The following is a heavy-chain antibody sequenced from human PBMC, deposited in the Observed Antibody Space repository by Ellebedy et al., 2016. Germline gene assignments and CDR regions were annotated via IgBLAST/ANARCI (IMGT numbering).Heavy chain of an antibody. J-gene: IGHJ2*01. CDR3: ARDGGYCSGGNCYPWYFDL. CDR1: GFTFCSYI. D-gene: IGHD2-15*01. CDR2: ISSSSTYI. V-gene: IGHV3-21*01. Sequence: LSLTCXASGFTFCSYIINWVRQAPGKGLEWVSSISSSSTYIYYADSMKGRVSISRDNARNSLFLQMSSLRAEDTAVYYCARDGGYCSGGNCYPWYFDLWGRGTLVTVSS.